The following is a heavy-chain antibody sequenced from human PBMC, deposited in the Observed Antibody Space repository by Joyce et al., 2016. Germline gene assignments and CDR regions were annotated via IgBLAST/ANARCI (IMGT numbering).Heavy chain of an antibody. CDR2: MTGSRGDT. CDR3: AKLVGSSPSGPLWS. J-gene: IGHJ1*01. V-gene: IGHV3-23*01. CDR1: GFSFSNFA. D-gene: IGHD2-15*01. Sequence: EVKLLESGGGLVQPGGHLRLSCAASGFSFSNFALNWVRQAPGKGREWLSVMTGSRGDTIYTNSVKGRFTIYRDTSRNTLYLQMDRLRAEDTAVYYCAKLVGSSPSGPLWSWGQGTLVTVSS.